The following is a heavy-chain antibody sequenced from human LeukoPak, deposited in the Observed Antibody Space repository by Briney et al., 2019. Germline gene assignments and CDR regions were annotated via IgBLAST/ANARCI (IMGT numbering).Heavy chain of an antibody. V-gene: IGHV1-2*02. D-gene: IGHD3-10*01. CDR1: GYTFTSYA. J-gene: IGHJ4*02. Sequence: ASVKVSCKASGYTFTSYAMNWVRQAPGQGLEWMGWINPNSGGTNYAQKFQGRVTMTRDTSISTAYMELSRLRSDDTAVYYCARNGFGEPGGYWGQGTLVTVSS. CDR3: ARNGFGEPGGY. CDR2: INPNSGGT.